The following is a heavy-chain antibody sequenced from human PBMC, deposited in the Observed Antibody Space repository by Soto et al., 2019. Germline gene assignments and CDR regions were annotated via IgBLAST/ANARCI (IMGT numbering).Heavy chain of an antibody. CDR1: GGTFSSYT. D-gene: IGHD5-18*01. Sequence: SVKVSCKASGGTFSSYTTSWVRQAPGQGLEWMGRIIPILGIANYAQNFQGRVTITADKSTSTAYMELSSLRSEDTAVYYCARGYGRNFDYWGQGTLVTVSS. V-gene: IGHV1-69*02. J-gene: IGHJ4*02. CDR2: IIPILGIA. CDR3: ARGYGRNFDY.